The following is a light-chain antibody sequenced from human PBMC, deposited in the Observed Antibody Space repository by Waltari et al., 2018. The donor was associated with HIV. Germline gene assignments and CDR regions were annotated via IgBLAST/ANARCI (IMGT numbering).Light chain of an antibody. CDR2: EDN. Sequence: QSALTQPSSVSGSPGQSITISCTGTSSDTWNYNLVSWYQLYPGKAPKLILYEDNERPSGVSNRFSGSKSADTASLTISGLQAEDEADYYCCAYAGGLEFGGGTKLTVL. V-gene: IGLV2-23*01. CDR1: SSDTWNYNL. CDR3: CAYAGGLE. J-gene: IGLJ2*01.